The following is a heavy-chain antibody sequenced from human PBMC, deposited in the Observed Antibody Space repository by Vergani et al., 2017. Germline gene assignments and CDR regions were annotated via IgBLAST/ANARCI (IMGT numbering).Heavy chain of an antibody. CDR1: GGSISSGGYY. D-gene: IGHD3-3*01. V-gene: IGHV4-31*03. CDR3: ARGKFDAYDFWSGSYYYYYMDV. J-gene: IGHJ6*03. Sequence: QVQLQESGPGLVKPSQTLSLTCTVSGGSISSGGYYWSWLRQHPGKGLEWIGYTYYSGSTYYNPSLKSRVTISVDTSKNQFSLKLSPVTAADTAVYYCARGKFDAYDFWSGSYYYYYMDVWGKGTTVTVSS. CDR2: TYYSGST.